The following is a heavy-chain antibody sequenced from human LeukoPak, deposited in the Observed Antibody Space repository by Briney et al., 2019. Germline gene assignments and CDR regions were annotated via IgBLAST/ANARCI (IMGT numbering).Heavy chain of an antibody. J-gene: IGHJ6*02. CDR2: INKDGSEK. CDR3: ARDRHGGNSDGMDV. CDR1: GFTFSSYW. Sequence: GGSLRLSCAASGFTFSSYWMSWVRQAPGKGLEWVANINKDGSEKYYVDSVTGRFTVSRDNAENSLYLQMNSLRGEDTATYYCARDRHGGNSDGMDVWGQGTTVIVSS. D-gene: IGHD2-21*01. V-gene: IGHV3-7*05.